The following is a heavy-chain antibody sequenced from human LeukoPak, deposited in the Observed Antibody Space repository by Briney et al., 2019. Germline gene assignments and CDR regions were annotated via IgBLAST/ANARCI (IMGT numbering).Heavy chain of an antibody. D-gene: IGHD5-12*01. CDR1: GGTFSSYA. Sequence: GASVKVSCKASGGTFSSYAISWVRQAPGQGLEWMGGIIPIFGTANYAQKFQGRVTITADKSTSTAYMELSSLRSEDTAVYYCAREFKRDRYSGYYYYYYYMDVWGKGTTATVSS. J-gene: IGHJ6*03. CDR3: AREFKRDRYSGYYYYYYYMDV. V-gene: IGHV1-69*06. CDR2: IIPIFGTA.